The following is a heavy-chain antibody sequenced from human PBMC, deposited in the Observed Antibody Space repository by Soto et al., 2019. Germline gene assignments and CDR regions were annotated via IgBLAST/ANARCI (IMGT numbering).Heavy chain of an antibody. D-gene: IGHD6-19*01. V-gene: IGHV3-48*03. CDR3: ARDREAYSSGWYAFDI. Sequence: GGSLRLSCAASGFTFSSYEMNWVRQAPGKGLEWVSYISSSGSTIYYADSVKGRFTISRDNAKNSLYLQRNSLRAEDTAVYYCARDREAYSSGWYAFDIWGQGTMVTVSS. CDR2: ISSSGSTI. J-gene: IGHJ3*02. CDR1: GFTFSSYE.